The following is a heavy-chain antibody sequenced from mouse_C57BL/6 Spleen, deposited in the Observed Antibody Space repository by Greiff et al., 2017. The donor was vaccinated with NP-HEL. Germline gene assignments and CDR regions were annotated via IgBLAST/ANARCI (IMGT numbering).Heavy chain of an antibody. CDR2: LYPGSGNT. D-gene: IGHD2-4*01. V-gene: IGHV1-66*01. CDR3: ARSVYYDYGWFAY. Sequence: QVQLQPSGPELVKPGASVKISCKASGYSFTSYYIHWVKQRPGQGLEWIGWLYPGSGNTKYNEKFKGKATLTADTSSSTAYMQLSSLTSEDYAVYYCARSVYYDYGWFAYWGQGTLVTVSA. J-gene: IGHJ3*01. CDR1: GYSFTSYY.